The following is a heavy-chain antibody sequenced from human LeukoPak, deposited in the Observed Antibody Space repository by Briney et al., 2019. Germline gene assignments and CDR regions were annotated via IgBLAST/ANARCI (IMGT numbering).Heavy chain of an antibody. V-gene: IGHV3-11*04. J-gene: IGHJ4*02. CDR2: ISGNGGVI. Sequence: PGGSLRLSCAASGFTFSDNYMTWVRQAPGKGLEWLSYISGNGGVIQYADSVKGRFTISRDNAKNLLYLQMDSVRVEDTAIYYCARDPRTVRIWGQGTLVTVSS. D-gene: IGHD1-1*01. CDR1: GFTFSDNY. CDR3: ARDPRTVRI.